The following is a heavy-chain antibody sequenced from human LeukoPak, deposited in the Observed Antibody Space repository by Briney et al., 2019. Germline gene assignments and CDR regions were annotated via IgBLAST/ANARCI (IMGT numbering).Heavy chain of an antibody. CDR2: IFYSGST. D-gene: IGHD3-10*02. CDR1: GFTFSSYEM. V-gene: IGHV4-28*01. J-gene: IGHJ4*02. CDR3: ARRTPMFSYFDY. Sequence: LRLSCAASGFTFSSYEMNWVRQAPGKGLEWVGYIFYSGSTYYNPSLTSRVTMSVDTSKNQFSLRLSSVTAVDTAVYYCARRTPMFSYFDYWGQGILVTVSS.